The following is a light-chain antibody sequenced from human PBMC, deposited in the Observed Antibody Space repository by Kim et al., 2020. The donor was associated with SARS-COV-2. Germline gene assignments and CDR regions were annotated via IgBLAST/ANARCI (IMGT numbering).Light chain of an antibody. Sequence: STISCTGSSSDIGRFDFVSWYRPLPDTAPQLIIYDVSHRTSGVSDRLSGSKSGNTASLTISGLQAEDEAVYYCSSHTSSNSLAVLFGGGTQLTVL. J-gene: IGLJ2*01. V-gene: IGLV2-14*03. CDR1: SSDIGRFDF. CDR3: SSHTSSNSLAVL. CDR2: DVS.